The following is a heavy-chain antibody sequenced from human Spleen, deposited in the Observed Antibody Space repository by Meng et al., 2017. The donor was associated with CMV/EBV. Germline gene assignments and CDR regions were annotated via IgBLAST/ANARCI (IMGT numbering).Heavy chain of an antibody. J-gene: IGHJ5*02. V-gene: IGHV3-48*04. Sequence: GESLKISCTASGFTFSSYSMNWVRQAPGKGLEGVSYISSSGTTIYYADSVKGRFTISRDNAKNSLYLQMNSLRAEDTAGYYCARDARYWSGGSCYSDWFDPWGQGTLVTVSS. D-gene: IGHD2-15*01. CDR3: ARDARYWSGGSCYSDWFDP. CDR2: ISSSGTTI. CDR1: GFTFSSYS.